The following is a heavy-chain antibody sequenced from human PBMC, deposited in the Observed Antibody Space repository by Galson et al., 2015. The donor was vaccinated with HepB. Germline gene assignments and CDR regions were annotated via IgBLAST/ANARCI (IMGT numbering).Heavy chain of an antibody. CDR3: ARGQSTREGFGEVLSSPFYYYMDV. D-gene: IGHD3-10*01. CDR1: GDTLSIYS. J-gene: IGHJ6*03. Sequence: SVKVSCKASGDTLSIYSISWVRQAPGQGLEWMGGIIPTYGSSSYAQKFQGRLTITADESTSTAYMGLSRLTSEDTAVYYCARGQSTREGFGEVLSSPFYYYMDVWGRGTTVTVSS. V-gene: IGHV1-69*13. CDR2: IIPTYGSS.